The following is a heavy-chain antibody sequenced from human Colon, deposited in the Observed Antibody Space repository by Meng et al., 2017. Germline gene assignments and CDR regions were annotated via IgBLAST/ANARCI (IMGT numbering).Heavy chain of an antibody. CDR1: GGSFSGYY. CDR3: ARGWGYCSSTSCYFLDY. D-gene: IGHD2-2*01. Sequence: GAGLLKPSAPLSLTCAAYGGSFSGYYWSWIRQPPGKGLEWIGEINHSGSTNYNPSLKSRVTISVDTSKNQFSLKLSSVTAADTAVYYCARGWGYCSSTSCYFLDYWGQGTLVTVSS. CDR2: INHSGST. J-gene: IGHJ4*02. V-gene: IGHV4-34*01.